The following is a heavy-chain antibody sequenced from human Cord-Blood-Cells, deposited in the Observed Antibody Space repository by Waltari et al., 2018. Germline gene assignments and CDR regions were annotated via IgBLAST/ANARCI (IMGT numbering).Heavy chain of an antibody. CDR2: VYYSGGT. D-gene: IGHD6-19*01. Sequence: QLQLQESGPGLVKPSETLSLTCTVSGGSISSSSYYWGWIRQPPGKGLEWIGSVYYSGGTFYNPALKSRVTISVDTAKNQFSLKLSSVTAADTAVYYCARQPAGARGYWYFDLWGRGTLVTVSS. CDR1: GGSISSSSYY. V-gene: IGHV4-39*07. J-gene: IGHJ2*01. CDR3: ARQPAGARGYWYFDL.